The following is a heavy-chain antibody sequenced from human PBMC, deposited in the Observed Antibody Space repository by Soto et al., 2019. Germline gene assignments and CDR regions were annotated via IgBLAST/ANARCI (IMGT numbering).Heavy chain of an antibody. CDR2: ISGSGGST. CDR3: AKRPGSLVVAATTVDY. J-gene: IGHJ4*02. D-gene: IGHD2-15*01. V-gene: IGHV3-23*01. Sequence: PGGSLRLSCAASGFTFSSYAMSWVRRAPGKGLEWVSAISGSGGSTYYADSVKGRFTISRDNSKNTLYLQMNSLRAEDTAVYYCAKRPGSLVVAATTVDYWGQGTLVTVSS. CDR1: GFTFSSYA.